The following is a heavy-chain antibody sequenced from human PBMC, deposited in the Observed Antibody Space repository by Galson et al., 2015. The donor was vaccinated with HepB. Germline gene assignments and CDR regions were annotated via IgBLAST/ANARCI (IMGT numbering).Heavy chain of an antibody. J-gene: IGHJ6*02. CDR2: IKSKTDGGTT. CDR3: TTECGYCSSTSCYTGCYYYGMDV. CDR1: GFTFSNAW. D-gene: IGHD2-2*02. V-gene: IGHV3-15*01. Sequence: SLRLSCAASGFTFSNAWMSWVRQAPGKGLEWVGRIKSKTDGGTTDYAAPVKGRFTISRDDSKNTLYLQMNSLKTEDTAVYYCTTECGYCSSTSCYTGCYYYGMDVWGQGTTVTVSS.